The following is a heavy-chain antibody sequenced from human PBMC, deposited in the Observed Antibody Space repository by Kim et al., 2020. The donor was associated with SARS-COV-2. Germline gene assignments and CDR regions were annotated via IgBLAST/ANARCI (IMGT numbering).Heavy chain of an antibody. CDR2: ISDDANIK. J-gene: IGHJ3*01. CDR3: ARGGYSSSWSIGEAFDF. D-gene: IGHD6-13*01. CDR1: GFTFSDFA. V-gene: IGHV3-30*04. Sequence: GGSLRLSCAASGFTFSDFAFHWVRQAPGKGLEWVAVISDDANIKYDAESVKGRFTISRDNSKNTLYLQMNSLRAEDTAVYYCARGGYSSSWSIGEAFDFWGQGTMVTVSS.